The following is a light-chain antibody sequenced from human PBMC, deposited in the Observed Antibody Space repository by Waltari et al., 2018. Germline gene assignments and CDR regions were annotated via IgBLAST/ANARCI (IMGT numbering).Light chain of an antibody. CDR1: NIVARYD. Sequence: QSVLTQPPSVSGAPGQTVTISCTGSNIVARYDVHRYQQLPGTAPKLRSYGNNNRPSGVPDLFSGAKSGTSASLAITGLQAEDEADYYFQSYGINLSASYVFGTGTKVTVL. CDR2: GNN. V-gene: IGLV1-40*01. CDR3: QSYGINLSASYV. J-gene: IGLJ1*01.